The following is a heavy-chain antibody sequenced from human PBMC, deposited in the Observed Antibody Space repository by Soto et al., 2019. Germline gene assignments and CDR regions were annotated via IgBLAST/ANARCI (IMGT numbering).Heavy chain of an antibody. Sequence: ASAKVSCKVSGYTLTELSMHWVRQAPGKGLEWMGGFDPEDGKTNYVQTFQGRVTMTKDTSTSTAYMELRGLTSDDTAVYYCARGGSSWSAEYYQHWGQGTLVTGSS. CDR3: ARGGSSWSAEYYQH. V-gene: IGHV1-24*01. J-gene: IGHJ1*01. D-gene: IGHD6-13*01. CDR1: GYTLTELS. CDR2: FDPEDGKT.